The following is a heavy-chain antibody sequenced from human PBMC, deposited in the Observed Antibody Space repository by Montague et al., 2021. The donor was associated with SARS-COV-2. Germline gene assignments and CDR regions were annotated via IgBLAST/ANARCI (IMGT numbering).Heavy chain of an antibody. CDR2: ISYDGSNK. CDR1: GFTFSSYA. J-gene: IGHJ5*02. V-gene: IGHV3-30-3*01. D-gene: IGHD3-10*01. CDR3: ASDTIYGTGSTGFDP. Sequence: SLRLSCAASGFTFSSYAMHWVRQAPGKGLEWVAVISYDGSNKYYADSVKGRFTISRDNSKNTLYLQMNSLRAEDTAVYYCASDTIYGTGSTGFDPWGQGTLVTVSS.